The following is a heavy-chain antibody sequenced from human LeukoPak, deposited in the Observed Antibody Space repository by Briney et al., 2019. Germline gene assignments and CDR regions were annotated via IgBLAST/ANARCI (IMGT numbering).Heavy chain of an antibody. CDR3: ARGEFDY. D-gene: IGHD1-26*01. J-gene: IGHJ4*02. V-gene: IGHV3-74*01. CDR1: GFTFSSHW. CDR2: TNTDGSTT. Sequence: GGSLRLSCEVSGFTFSSHWMHWVRQAPGKGPVWVSRTNTDGSTTNYADSVKGRFTISRDNAKNTVYLQMNSLRAEDTAVYYCARGEFDYWGQGTLVTVSS.